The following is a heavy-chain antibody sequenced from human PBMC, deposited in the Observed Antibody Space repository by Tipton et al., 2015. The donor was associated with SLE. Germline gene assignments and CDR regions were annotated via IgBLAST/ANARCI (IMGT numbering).Heavy chain of an antibody. CDR2: IWYDGSNK. CDR1: GFTFSSYA. D-gene: IGHD1-26*01. CDR3: AGTWELTGFDY. V-gene: IGHV3-33*08. Sequence: RSLRLSCAASGFTFSSYAMHWVRQAPGKGLEWVAVIWYDGSNKYYGDSVKGRFTISRDNSKNTLYLQMNSLRAEDTAVYYCAGTWELTGFDYWGQGTLVTVSS. J-gene: IGHJ4*02.